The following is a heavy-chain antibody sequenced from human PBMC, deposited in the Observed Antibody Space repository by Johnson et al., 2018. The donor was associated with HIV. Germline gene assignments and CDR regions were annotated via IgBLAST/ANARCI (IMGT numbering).Heavy chain of an antibody. Sequence: VQLVESGGGLTQPGGSLRLSCVASGFTVSYNYMNWVRQAPGKGLEWVSVIYSGGNTFYADSVQGRFTISRDNSKNTLDLHMNSLRVEDTAVYYCARGYGNYSDFVDIWSQWTMFTISS. CDR2: IYSGGNT. CDR3: ARGYGNYSDFVDI. J-gene: IGHJ3*02. D-gene: IGHD4-11*01. CDR1: GFTVSYNY. V-gene: IGHV3-53*01.